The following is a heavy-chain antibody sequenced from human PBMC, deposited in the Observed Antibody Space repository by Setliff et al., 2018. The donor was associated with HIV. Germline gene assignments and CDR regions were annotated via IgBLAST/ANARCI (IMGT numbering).Heavy chain of an antibody. CDR2: IIPIFGTA. J-gene: IGHJ3*02. D-gene: IGHD3-22*01. CDR1: GGTFSSYA. V-gene: IGHV1-69*13. Sequence: SVKVSCKASGGTFSSYAISWVRQAPRQGLEWMGRIIPIFGTANYAQRFQGRVTITADESTSTAYMELSSLRSEDTAVYYCARVEDYYDSSSYYPPDAFDIWGQGTMVTVS. CDR3: ARVEDYYDSSSYYPPDAFDI.